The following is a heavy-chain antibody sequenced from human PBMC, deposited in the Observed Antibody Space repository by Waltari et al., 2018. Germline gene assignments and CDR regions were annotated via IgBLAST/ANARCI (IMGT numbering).Heavy chain of an antibody. D-gene: IGHD1-26*01. J-gene: IGHJ4*02. CDR2: ISGRSNPI. CDR1: GFTFNTYS. Sequence: EVQLVESGGGLVQPGGSLRLSCADSGFTFNTYSLNWVRQAPGKGLEWVSYISGRSNPIYYADSVKGRFTISRDNAKNSLYLQMNSLRVEDTAVYYCAREVGDGYYNGAFDYWGQGILVTVSS. CDR3: AREVGDGYYNGAFDY. V-gene: IGHV3-48*04.